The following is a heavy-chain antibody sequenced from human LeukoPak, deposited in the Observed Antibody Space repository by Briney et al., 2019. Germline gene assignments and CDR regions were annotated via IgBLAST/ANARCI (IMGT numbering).Heavy chain of an antibody. V-gene: IGHV3-30-3*01. J-gene: IGHJ4*02. CDR2: ISYDGSNK. Sequence: GGSLRLSCAASGFTFSSYAMHWVRQAPGKGLEWVAVISYDGSNKYYADSVKGRFTISRDNAKNTLFLQMNSLRDEDTAVYYCARSRSGHSPGYWGQGTLVTVSS. CDR3: ARSRSGHSPGY. CDR1: GFTFSSYA. D-gene: IGHD3-22*01.